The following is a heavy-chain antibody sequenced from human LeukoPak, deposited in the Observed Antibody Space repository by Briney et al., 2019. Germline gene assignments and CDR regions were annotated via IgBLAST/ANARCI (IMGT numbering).Heavy chain of an antibody. CDR2: IKQDESEI. D-gene: IGHD3-22*01. J-gene: IGHJ4*02. CDR1: GFTFSSYW. Sequence: GGSLRLSCAASGFTFSSYWMSWVRQAPGKGLEWVANIKQDESEIHYVDSVKGRFTISRDNARNSLYLQMNSLRAEDTAVYYCARTLYSHDSSGRWGYWGQGTLVTVSS. V-gene: IGHV3-7*01. CDR3: ARTLYSHDSSGRWGY.